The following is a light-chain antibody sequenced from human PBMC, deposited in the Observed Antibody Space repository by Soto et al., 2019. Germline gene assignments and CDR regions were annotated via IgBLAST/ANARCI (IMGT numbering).Light chain of an antibody. V-gene: IGKV1-39*01. CDR2: GAF. CDR1: QSINTY. CDR3: QQSYNAPQT. Sequence: DIQMTQSPSSLSASVGDRVSITCRASQSINTYLNWYQQKPGKAPKLLIYGAFRLQNGVPSKFSGSGSGTDFTLTISSLQPEDFATYYCQQSYNAPQTFGGGTKVESK. J-gene: IGKJ4*01.